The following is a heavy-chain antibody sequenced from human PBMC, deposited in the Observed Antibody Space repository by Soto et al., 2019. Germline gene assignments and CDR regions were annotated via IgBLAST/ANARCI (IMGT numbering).Heavy chain of an antibody. V-gene: IGHV3-74*01. CDR1: ESTFSGNW. CDR3: ARGGTILSNWFDP. CDR2: IISNGSST. D-gene: IGHD3-16*01. J-gene: IGHJ5*02. Sequence: EVQLVESGGGLVQPGGPLILPCAASESTFSGNWMHWGRQAPGKGLRWISHIISNGSSTNYPDSEKGRFTISRDNAKNTLFLQMNSLRAEDTAVYYCARGGTILSNWFDPWGQGTLVIVSS.